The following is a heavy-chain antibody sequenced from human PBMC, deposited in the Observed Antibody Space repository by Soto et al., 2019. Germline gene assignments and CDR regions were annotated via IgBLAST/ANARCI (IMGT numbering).Heavy chain of an antibody. J-gene: IGHJ6*02. CDR1: GGSISSYY. D-gene: IGHD5-12*01. CDR3: ARDGGYSGYDAYYYYGMDV. CDR2: IYYSGST. V-gene: IGHV4-59*01. Sequence: PSETLSLTCTVSGGSISSYYWSWIRQPPGKGLEWIGYIYYSGSTNYNPSLKSRVTMSVDTSKNQFSLKLSSVTAADTAVYYCARDGGYSGYDAYYYYGMDVWGQGTTVTVSS.